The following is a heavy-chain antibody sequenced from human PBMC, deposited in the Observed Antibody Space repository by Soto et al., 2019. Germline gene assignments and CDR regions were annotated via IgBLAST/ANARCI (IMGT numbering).Heavy chain of an antibody. D-gene: IGHD6-19*01. J-gene: IGHJ4*02. V-gene: IGHV3-48*02. CDR3: ARDRGAVEGYFDC. CDR1: GVTFSSYS. CDR2: ISSSSSTI. Sequence: EVQLVESGGGLVQPGGSLRLSCAASGVTFSSYSMNWVRQAPGKGLEWVSYISSSSSTIYYADSVKGRFTISRDNAKNSLYLQMNRLRDEDTAVYYCARDRGAVEGYFDCWGQGTLVTVSS.